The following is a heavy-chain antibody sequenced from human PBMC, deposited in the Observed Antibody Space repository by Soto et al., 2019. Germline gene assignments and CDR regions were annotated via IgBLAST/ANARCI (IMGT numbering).Heavy chain of an antibody. Sequence: SVQVTCKASGNPFTSYYMHWLRPAPGQGIEWMGIINPSGGSTSYAQKFQGRVTMTRDTSTSTAYMELSSLRSEATAVYYCARDLVSAGGHYSHDGMDRRGQGTCVTGSS. V-gene: IGHV1-46*01. CDR3: ARDLVSAGGHYSHDGMDR. J-gene: IGHJ6*02. CDR2: INPSGGST. CDR1: GNPFTSYY. D-gene: IGHD1-1*01.